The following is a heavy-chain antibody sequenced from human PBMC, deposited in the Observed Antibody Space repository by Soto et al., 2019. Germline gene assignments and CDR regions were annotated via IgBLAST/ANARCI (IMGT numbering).Heavy chain of an antibody. J-gene: IGHJ6*02. D-gene: IGHD5-18*01. Sequence: EVQLVESGGGLVQPGGSLRLSCAASGFTFGTYEMNWVRQAPGKGLEWVSYITRSGTTIYYADSVKGRFTISRDNAKNSLYLQMNSLRAEDTAVYYCARDGYSYGYPFAMDVWGQGTTVTVSS. CDR2: ITRSGTTI. CDR1: GFTFGTYE. V-gene: IGHV3-48*03. CDR3: ARDGYSYGYPFAMDV.